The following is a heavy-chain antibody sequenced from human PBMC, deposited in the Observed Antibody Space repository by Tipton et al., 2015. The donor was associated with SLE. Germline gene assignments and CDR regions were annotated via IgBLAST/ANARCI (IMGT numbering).Heavy chain of an antibody. Sequence: TLSLTCTVSGGSISSDYWTWIRQPPGKGLEWIGSIFYTGSTTYNPSLKSRLTMSVDTPKNQFSLKLTSVTAADTAVYYCARISVDTTMAPRVDYGMDVWGQGTTVPVSS. CDR1: GGSISSDY. CDR2: IFYTGST. J-gene: IGHJ6*02. CDR3: ARISVDTTMAPRVDYGMDV. D-gene: IGHD5-18*01. V-gene: IGHV4-59*01.